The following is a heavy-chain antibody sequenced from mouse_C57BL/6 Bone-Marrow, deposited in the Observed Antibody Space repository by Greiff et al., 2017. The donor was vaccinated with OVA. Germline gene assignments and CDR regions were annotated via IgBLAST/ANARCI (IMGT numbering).Heavy chain of an antibody. CDR1: GYTFTDYY. CDR3: ARGPNWDVGYAMDY. Sequence: EVQLQQSGPELVKPGASVKISCKASGYTFTDYYMNWVKQSHGKSLEWIGDINPNNGGTSYNQKFKGKATLTVDKSSSTAYMELRSLTSEDSAVYFCARGPNWDVGYAMDYWGQGTSVTVSS. CDR2: INPNNGGT. D-gene: IGHD4-1*01. J-gene: IGHJ4*01. V-gene: IGHV1-26*01.